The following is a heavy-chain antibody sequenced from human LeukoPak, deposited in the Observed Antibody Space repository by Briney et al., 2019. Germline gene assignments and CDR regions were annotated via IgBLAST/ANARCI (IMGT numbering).Heavy chain of an antibody. CDR1: GFTFSSYS. V-gene: IGHV3-48*04. CDR3: ARDGSDYYDSSGALYFDY. CDR2: ISSSSSTI. Sequence: GGSLRLSCAASGFTFSSYSMNWVRQAPGKGLEWFSYISSSSSTIYYADSVKGRFTISRDNAKNSLYLQMNSLRAEDTAVYYCARDGSDYYDSSGALYFDYWGQGTLVTVSS. D-gene: IGHD3-22*01. J-gene: IGHJ4*02.